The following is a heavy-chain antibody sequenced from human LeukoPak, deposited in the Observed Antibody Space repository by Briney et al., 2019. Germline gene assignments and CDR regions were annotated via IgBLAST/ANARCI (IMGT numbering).Heavy chain of an antibody. CDR2: IYYTGST. CDR1: GGSISSGGYS. Sequence: PSQTLSLTCTVSGGSISSGGYSWSWIRQHPGKGLEWIGYIYYTGSTYYNPSLKSRVSISLDTSKNQFSLKLNSVTAADTAVYYCARDGPGGYDVWSGYLLWGQGTLVTVSS. CDR3: ARDGPGGYDVWSGYLL. J-gene: IGHJ4*02. V-gene: IGHV4-31*03. D-gene: IGHD3-3*01.